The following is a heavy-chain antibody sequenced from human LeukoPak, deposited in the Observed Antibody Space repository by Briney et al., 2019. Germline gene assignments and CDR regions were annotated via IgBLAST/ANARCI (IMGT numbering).Heavy chain of an antibody. V-gene: IGHV1-69*13. D-gene: IGHD3-10*01. J-gene: IGHJ4*02. CDR1: GGTFSSYA. CDR2: IIPIFGTA. CDR3: ARGSGADPRLWFGDLDY. Sequence: GASVKVSCKASGGTFSSYAISWVRQAPGQGLEWMGGIIPIFGTANYAQKFQGRVTITADESTSTAYMELSSLRSEDTAVYYCARGSGADPRLWFGDLDYWGQGTLVTVSS.